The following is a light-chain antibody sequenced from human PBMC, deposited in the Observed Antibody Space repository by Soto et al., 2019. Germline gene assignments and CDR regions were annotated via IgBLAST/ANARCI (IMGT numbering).Light chain of an antibody. CDR3: MQPLQSWK. CDR1: QSLLHSNGYNY. J-gene: IGKJ1*01. Sequence: DIVMTQSPLSLPVTPGEPASISCRSGQSLLHSNGYNYLDWYLQKPGQSPQLLIYLGSYRASGVPDRFSGSGSGTDFTLKISRVEAEDVGVYYCMQPLQSWKFGQGTKVDI. CDR2: LGS. V-gene: IGKV2-28*01.